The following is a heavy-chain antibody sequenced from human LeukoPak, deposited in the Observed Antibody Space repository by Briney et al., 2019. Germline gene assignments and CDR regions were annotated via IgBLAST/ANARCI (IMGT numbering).Heavy chain of an antibody. V-gene: IGHV3-21*01. CDR1: GFTFSSYS. Sequence: PGGSLRLSCAASGFTFSSYSMNWVRQAPGKGLEWVSSISSSSSYIYYADSVKGRFPISRDNAKNSLYLQMNSLRAEDTAVYYCARRTPGLFDYWGQGTLVTVSS. CDR3: ARRTPGLFDY. D-gene: IGHD1-14*01. J-gene: IGHJ4*02. CDR2: ISSSSSYI.